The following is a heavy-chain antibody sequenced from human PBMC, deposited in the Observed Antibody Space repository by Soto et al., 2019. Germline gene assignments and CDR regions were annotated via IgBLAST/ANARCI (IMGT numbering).Heavy chain of an antibody. CDR3: ARGEMYSSSSRDAFDI. Sequence: QVQLVQSGAEVKKPGSSVEVSCKASGGTFSSYAISWVRLAPGQGLEWMGGIIPIFGTANYAQKFQGRVTSTADKSTRTDYIGLRSVRSEETAVYYCARGEMYSSSSRDAFDIWGQGSMVTVSS. CDR1: GGTFSSYA. D-gene: IGHD6-6*01. V-gene: IGHV1-69*06. CDR2: IIPIFGTA. J-gene: IGHJ3*02.